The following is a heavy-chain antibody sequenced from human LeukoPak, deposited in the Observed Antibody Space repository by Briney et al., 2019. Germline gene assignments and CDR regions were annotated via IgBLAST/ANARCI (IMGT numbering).Heavy chain of an antibody. CDR2: ISSSSYI. J-gene: IGHJ5*02. D-gene: IGHD6-13*01. CDR1: GFTFSIYS. Sequence: GGSLRLSCAASGFTFSIYSMNWVRQAPGKGLEWVSSISSSSYIYYADSVKGRFTISRDNAKNSLNLQMNSLRAEDTAVYYCARDSSSWFDPWGQGTLVTVSS. V-gene: IGHV3-21*01. CDR3: ARDSSSWFDP.